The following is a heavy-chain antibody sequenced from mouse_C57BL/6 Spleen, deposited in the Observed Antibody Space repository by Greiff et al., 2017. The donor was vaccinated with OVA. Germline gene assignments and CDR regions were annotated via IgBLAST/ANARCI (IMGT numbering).Heavy chain of an antibody. CDR3: TRFPYYYGSSYFDY. Sequence: EVQLQQSGTVLARPGASVKMSCKTSGYTFTSYWMHWVKQRPGQGLEWIGAIYPGNSDTSYNQKFKGKAKLTAVTSASTAYMELSSLTNEDSAVYYCTRFPYYYGSSYFDYWGQGTTLTVSS. CDR1: GYTFTSYW. J-gene: IGHJ2*01. V-gene: IGHV1-5*01. D-gene: IGHD1-1*01. CDR2: IYPGNSDT.